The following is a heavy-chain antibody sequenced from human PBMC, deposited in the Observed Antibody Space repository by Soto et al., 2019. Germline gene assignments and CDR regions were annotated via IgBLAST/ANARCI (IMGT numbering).Heavy chain of an antibody. CDR3: ATSPPSGWDPYYFDY. Sequence: PSETLSLTCTVSGGSVSSGSYYWSWIRQPPGQGLAWIGYIFYSGNTNYDTSLKSRVTISVDTSKNQFSLKLSSVTAADTAIYYCATSPPSGWDPYYFDYWGQGTLVTVSS. CDR1: GGSVSSGSYY. D-gene: IGHD6-19*01. J-gene: IGHJ4*02. V-gene: IGHV4-61*01. CDR2: IFYSGNT.